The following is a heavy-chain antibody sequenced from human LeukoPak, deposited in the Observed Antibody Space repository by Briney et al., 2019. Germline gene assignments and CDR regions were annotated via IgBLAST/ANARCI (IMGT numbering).Heavy chain of an antibody. CDR3: ARGLPAGALNWFDP. D-gene: IGHD6-19*01. CDR1: GGTFSSYA. CDR2: IIPIFGTA. Sequence: SVKVSCKASGGTFSSYAISWVRQAPGQGLGWMGGIIPIFGTANYAQKFQGRVTITADESTSTAYMELSSLRSEDTAVYYCARGLPAGALNWFDPWGQGTLVTVSS. V-gene: IGHV1-69*01. J-gene: IGHJ5*02.